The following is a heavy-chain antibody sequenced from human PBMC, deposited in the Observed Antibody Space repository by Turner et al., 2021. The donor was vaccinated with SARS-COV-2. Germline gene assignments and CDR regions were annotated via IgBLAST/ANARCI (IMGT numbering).Heavy chain of an antibody. CDR1: GGSFSGYY. CDR2: INHSGST. J-gene: IGHJ5*02. V-gene: IGHV4-34*01. Sequence: QVQLQQWVAGLFKPSETLSLTCAVYGGSFSGYYWSWIRQPPGKGLEWMGEINHSGSTNYNPSLKSRVTISVDTSKNQFSLKLSSVTAADTAVYSCARGPRVVAPTTWFDPWGQGALVTVSS. D-gene: IGHD2-15*01. CDR3: ARGPRVVAPTTWFDP.